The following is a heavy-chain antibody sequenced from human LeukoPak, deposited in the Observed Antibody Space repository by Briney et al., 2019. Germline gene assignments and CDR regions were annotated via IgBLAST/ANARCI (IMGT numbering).Heavy chain of an antibody. V-gene: IGHV4-61*08. CDR1: GGSLTDGDYY. J-gene: IGHJ6*02. CDR2: T. Sequence: PSGTLSLTCTVSGGSLTDGDYYWGWVRQPPGTGLQWIATTYEGASLKGRVTISLDTSKNQFFLRLTSVTAADTAVYYCVRILGRYQEGMDVWGPGITVTVSS. D-gene: IGHD1-26*01. CDR3: VRILGRYQEGMDV.